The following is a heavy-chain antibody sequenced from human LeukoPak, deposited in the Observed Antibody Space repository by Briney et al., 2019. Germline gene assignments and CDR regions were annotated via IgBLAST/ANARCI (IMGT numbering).Heavy chain of an antibody. J-gene: IGHJ4*02. V-gene: IGHV5-51*01. Sequence: GESLKISCKGSGYSFTNYWIGWVRQMPGKGLEWMGIIWPGDSDTKYSPSFQGQVTISVDKSISTAYLQWSSLKASDTAIYYCARQYYDILTGFYIHFDYWGQGTLVTVSS. CDR1: GYSFTNYW. CDR2: IWPGDSDT. CDR3: ARQYYDILTGFYIHFDY. D-gene: IGHD3-9*01.